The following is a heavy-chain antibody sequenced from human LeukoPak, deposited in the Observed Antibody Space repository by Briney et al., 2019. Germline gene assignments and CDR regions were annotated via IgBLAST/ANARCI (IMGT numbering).Heavy chain of an antibody. CDR2: VKEDGTTK. Sequence: GGSLRLSCAASGFSFTNYWMSWVRQAPGKGLEWVANVKEDGTTKQYVDSVKGRFTITRDNAKNSLYLQMDSLRAEDTAVYYCVSQEVVPHWGQGTLVSVSS. D-gene: IGHD2-15*01. V-gene: IGHV3-7*01. CDR1: GFSFTNYW. CDR3: VSQEVVPH. J-gene: IGHJ4*02.